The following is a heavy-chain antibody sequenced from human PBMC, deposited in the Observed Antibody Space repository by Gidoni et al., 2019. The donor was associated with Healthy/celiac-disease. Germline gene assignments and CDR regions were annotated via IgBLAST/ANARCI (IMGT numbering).Heavy chain of an antibody. V-gene: IGHV4-39*01. CDR3: ARHLEPWFGESTNWFDP. D-gene: IGHD3-10*01. CDR1: GGSISSSSYY. CDR2: IYYIGST. Sequence: QLQLQESGPGLVKPSETLSLTCTVSGGSISSSSYYWGRIRQPPGKGLEWMGSIYYIGSTHSNPSLKSRVTISVDTSKNQFSLKLSSVTAADTAVYYCARHLEPWFGESTNWFDPWGQGTLVTVSS. J-gene: IGHJ5*02.